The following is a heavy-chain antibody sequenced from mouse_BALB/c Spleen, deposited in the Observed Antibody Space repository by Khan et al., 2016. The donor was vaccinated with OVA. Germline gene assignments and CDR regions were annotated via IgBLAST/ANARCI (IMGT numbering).Heavy chain of an antibody. CDR3: ASHLTGSFAY. D-gene: IGHD4-1*01. J-gene: IGHJ3*01. CDR1: GFTFSAYG. V-gene: IGHV5-6*01. CDR2: ISSDGTYT. Sequence: EVELVESGGDLVKPGGSLKLSCAASGFTFSAYGMSWVRQSPDKRLEWVATISSDGTYTYYPDSVKGRFTISRDNAKNTLYLQMSSLKSEDTAMYYWASHLTGSFAYWGQGTLVTVSA.